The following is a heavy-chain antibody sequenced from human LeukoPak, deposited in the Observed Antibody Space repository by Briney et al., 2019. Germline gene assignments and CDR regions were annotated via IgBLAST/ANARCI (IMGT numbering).Heavy chain of an antibody. CDR3: TRSMVRGFYYYYMDV. J-gene: IGHJ6*03. CDR2: IRSKAYGGTT. CDR1: GFTFGDYA. Sequence: GGSLRLSCTASGFTFGDYAMSWVRQAPGKGLEWVGFIRSKAYGGTTEYAASVKGRFTISRDDSKSIAYLQMNSLKTEDTAVYYCTRSMVRGFYYYYMDVWGKGTTVTVSS. D-gene: IGHD3-10*01. V-gene: IGHV3-49*04.